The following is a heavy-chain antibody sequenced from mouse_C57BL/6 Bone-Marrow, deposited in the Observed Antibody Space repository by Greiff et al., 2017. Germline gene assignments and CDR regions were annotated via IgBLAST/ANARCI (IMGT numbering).Heavy chain of an antibody. CDR2: INPNNGGT. D-gene: IGHD3-2*02. V-gene: IGHV1-22*01. CDR1: GYTFTDYN. J-gene: IGHJ2*01. Sequence: EVQLQESGPELVKPGASVKMSCKASGYTFTDYNMHWVKQSHGKSLEWIGYINPNNGGTSYNQKFKGKATLTVNKSSSTAYMELRSLTSEDSAVYYCARWGAQATDYWGQGTTLTVSS. CDR3: ARWGAQATDY.